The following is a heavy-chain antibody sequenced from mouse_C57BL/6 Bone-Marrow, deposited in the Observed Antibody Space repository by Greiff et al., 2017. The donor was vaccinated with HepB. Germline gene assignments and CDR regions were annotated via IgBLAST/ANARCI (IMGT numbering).Heavy chain of an antibody. CDR3: ARRGAYYSNYEMDY. Sequence: EVQLQQSGPELVKPGASVKISCKASGYSFTGYYMNWVKQSPEKSLEWIGEINPSTGGTTYNQKFKAKATLTVDKSSSTAYMQLKSLTSEDSAVYYCARRGAYYSNYEMDYWGQGTSVTVSS. V-gene: IGHV1-42*01. CDR1: GYSFTGYY. CDR2: INPSTGGT. D-gene: IGHD2-5*01. J-gene: IGHJ4*01.